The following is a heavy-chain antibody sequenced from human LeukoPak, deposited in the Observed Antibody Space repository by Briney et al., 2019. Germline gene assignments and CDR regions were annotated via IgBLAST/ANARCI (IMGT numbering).Heavy chain of an antibody. CDR1: GFTFSTYS. J-gene: IGHJ4*02. D-gene: IGHD2-8*01. CDR2: IGSSSSGTII. V-gene: IGHV3-48*01. CDR3: ARGGCTNGVCYRALFDY. Sequence: GGSLRLSCAASGFTFSTYSMNWVRQAPGKGLEWVSYIGSSSSGTIIYYADSVKGRFTISRDNAKNSLYLQMSSLRAEDTAVYYCARGGCTNGVCYRALFDYWGQGTLVTVSS.